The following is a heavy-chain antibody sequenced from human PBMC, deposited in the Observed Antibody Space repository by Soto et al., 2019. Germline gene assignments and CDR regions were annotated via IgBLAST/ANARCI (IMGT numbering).Heavy chain of an antibody. D-gene: IGHD1-26*01. CDR2: ISYDGSNK. Sequence: GGSLRLSCAASGFTFSSYAMHWVRQAPGKGLEWVAVISYDGSNKYYADSVKGRFTISRDNSKNTLYLQMNSLRAEDTAVYYCARQEWELPPLDYWGQGTLVTVSS. J-gene: IGHJ4*02. CDR1: GFTFSSYA. V-gene: IGHV3-30-3*01. CDR3: ARQEWELPPLDY.